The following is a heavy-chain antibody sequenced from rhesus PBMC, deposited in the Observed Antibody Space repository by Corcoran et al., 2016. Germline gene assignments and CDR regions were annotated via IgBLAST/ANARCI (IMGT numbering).Heavy chain of an antibody. D-gene: IGHD4-23*01. CDR2: NNSVGGST. CDR1: GFTFSSYG. Sequence: EVQLVETGGGLVQPGGSLKLSCAASGFTFSSYGMSWVRQAPGKGLEWVSTNNSVGGSTYYAAYGNGRFTIARDNSKNTLSLQMNSLRAEDTAVYYCAKEYSNYDYFDYWGQGVLVTVSS. V-gene: IGHV3S5*01. J-gene: IGHJ4*01. CDR3: AKEYSNYDYFDY.